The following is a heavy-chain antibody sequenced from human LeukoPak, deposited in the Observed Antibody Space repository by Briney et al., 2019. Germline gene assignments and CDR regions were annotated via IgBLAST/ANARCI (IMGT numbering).Heavy chain of an antibody. Sequence: ASVTVSFTASGGTFSSYAISWVRQAPGQGLEWMGGIIPIFGTANYAQKFQGRVTITADESTSTAYMELSSLRSEDTAVYYCAIRYYYDSSGYDSNYWGQGTLVTVSS. CDR1: GGTFSSYA. CDR2: IIPIFGTA. D-gene: IGHD3-22*01. CDR3: AIRYYYDSSGYDSNY. J-gene: IGHJ4*02. V-gene: IGHV1-69*13.